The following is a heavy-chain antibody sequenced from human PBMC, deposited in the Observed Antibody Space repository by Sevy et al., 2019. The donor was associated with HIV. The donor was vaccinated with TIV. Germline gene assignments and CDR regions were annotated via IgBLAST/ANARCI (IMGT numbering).Heavy chain of an antibody. J-gene: IGHJ1*01. CDR1: GFTFSSYG. V-gene: IGHV3-23*01. Sequence: GGSLRLSCAASGFTFSSYGMSWVRQAPGKGLEWVSGISGSGDRTNYAGSVKGRFTISRDNSKEKLYLQMNSPRAEDTAVYYCAKGGCSGGRCPSKEYFHHWGQGTLVTVSS. D-gene: IGHD2-15*01. CDR2: ISGSGDRT. CDR3: AKGGCSGGRCPSKEYFHH.